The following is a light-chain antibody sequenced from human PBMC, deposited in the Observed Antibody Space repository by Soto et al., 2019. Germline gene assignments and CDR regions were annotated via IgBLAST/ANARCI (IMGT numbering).Light chain of an antibody. CDR3: QQYSSYFFT. CDR2: RAS. CDR1: QSSSSW. V-gene: IGKV1-5*03. Sequence: DIQMTQSPSTLSASVGDRVNITCRASQSSSSWLAWYQQKPGKAPKLLIYRASDLQTGVPSRFSGSGSGTEFTLTISSLQTDDIATYYCQQYSSYFFTFGPGTKVDVK. J-gene: IGKJ3*01.